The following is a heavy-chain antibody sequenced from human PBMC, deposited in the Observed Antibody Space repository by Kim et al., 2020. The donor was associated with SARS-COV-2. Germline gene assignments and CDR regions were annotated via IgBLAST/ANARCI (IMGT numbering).Heavy chain of an antibody. CDR1: GYTFTSYG. CDR3: ARVSVGATRTVYYYYGMDV. V-gene: IGHV1-18*01. J-gene: IGHJ6*02. Sequence: ASVKVSCKASGYTFTSYGISWVRQAPGQGLEWMGWISAYNGNTNYAQKLQGRVTMTTDTSTSTAYMELRSLRSDDTAVYYCARVSVGATRTVYYYYGMDVWGQGTTVTVSS. CDR2: ISAYNGNT. D-gene: IGHD1-26*01.